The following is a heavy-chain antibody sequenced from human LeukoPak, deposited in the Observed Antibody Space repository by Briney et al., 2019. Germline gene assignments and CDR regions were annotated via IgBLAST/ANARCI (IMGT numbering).Heavy chain of an antibody. CDR3: ARGLGYCSGGSCYSDY. Sequence: GGSLRLSCAASGFTFSNYWMSWVRQAPGKGLEWVANIKEDGTEKYYVDSVKGRFTISRDNAKNSMYLQMNSLRAEDTAVYYCARGLGYCSGGSCYSDYWGQGTLVTVSS. J-gene: IGHJ4*02. V-gene: IGHV3-7*02. CDR2: IKEDGTEK. D-gene: IGHD2-15*01. CDR1: GFTFSNYW.